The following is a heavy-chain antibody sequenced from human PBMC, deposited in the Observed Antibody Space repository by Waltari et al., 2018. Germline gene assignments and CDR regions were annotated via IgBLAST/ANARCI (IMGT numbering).Heavy chain of an antibody. D-gene: IGHD3-3*01. CDR1: GFTFSSYA. CDR2: ISGSGGST. Sequence: EVQLLESGGGLVQPGGSLILSCSAAGFTFSSYAMSWVRPAPGTGLEWVAAISGSGGSTYSADSVKGRFTISRDNSKNTLYLQMNSLRAEDTAVYYCAKDLVFDITILGVAPFDYWGQGTLVTVSS. V-gene: IGHV3-23*01. J-gene: IGHJ4*02. CDR3: AKDLVFDITILGVAPFDY.